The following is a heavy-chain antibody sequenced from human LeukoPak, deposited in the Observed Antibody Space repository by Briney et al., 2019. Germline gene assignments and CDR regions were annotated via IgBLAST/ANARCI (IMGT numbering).Heavy chain of an antibody. D-gene: IGHD2-21*02. CDR3: ARDXGDXYXXPFDY. CDR2: ISYDGSNK. J-gene: IGHJ4*02. CDR1: GFTFSSYG. Sequence: PGGSLRLSCAASGFTFSSYGMHWVRQAPGKGLEWVAVISYDGSNKYYADSVKGRFSISRDNSKNTQSLQMNSLRAEDTAVYYCARDXGDXYXXPFDYWGQGTXVTVSS. V-gene: IGHV3-30*03.